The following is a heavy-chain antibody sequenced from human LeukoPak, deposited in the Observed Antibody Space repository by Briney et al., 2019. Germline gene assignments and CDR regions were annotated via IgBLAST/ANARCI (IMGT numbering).Heavy chain of an antibody. D-gene: IGHD5-12*01. CDR3: ARSGRGTYYYFDL. J-gene: IGHJ4*02. Sequence: ASVKVSCKASGYTFTSYGVNWVRQAPGQGLEWMGWISGYNGNTNYAQKFLGRVSMTADTATSTAYMELRSLTSDDTAMYYCARSGRGTYYYFDLWGQGTLVTVSS. CDR2: ISGYNGNT. V-gene: IGHV1-18*01. CDR1: GYTFTSYG.